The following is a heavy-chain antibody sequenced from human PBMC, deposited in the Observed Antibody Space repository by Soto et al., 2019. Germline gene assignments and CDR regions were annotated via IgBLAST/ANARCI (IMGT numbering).Heavy chain of an antibody. Sequence: PGGSLRLSCEASGFTFSSYGMHWVRQAPGKGLEWVAVISYDGSNKYYADSVKGRFTISRDNSKDTLYLQMNSLRAEDTAVYYCAKDRNTWYFDYWGQGTLVTVSS. V-gene: IGHV3-30*18. J-gene: IGHJ4*02. D-gene: IGHD1-1*01. CDR3: AKDRNTWYFDY. CDR1: GFTFSSYG. CDR2: ISYDGSNK.